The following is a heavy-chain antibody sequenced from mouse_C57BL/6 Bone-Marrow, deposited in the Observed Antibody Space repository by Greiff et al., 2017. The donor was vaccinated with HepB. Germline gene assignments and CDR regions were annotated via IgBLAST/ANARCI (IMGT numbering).Heavy chain of an antibody. J-gene: IGHJ1*03. D-gene: IGHD1-1*01. CDR2: ISSGGSYT. Sequence: EVKLQESGGDLVKPGGSLKLSCAASGFTFSSYGMSWVRQTPDKRLGWVATISSGGSYTYYPDSVKGRFTISRDNAKNTLYLQMSSLKSEDTAMYYCARRGYGSSHWYFDVWGTGTTVTVSS. CDR3: ARRGYGSSHWYFDV. CDR1: GFTFSSYG. V-gene: IGHV5-6*02.